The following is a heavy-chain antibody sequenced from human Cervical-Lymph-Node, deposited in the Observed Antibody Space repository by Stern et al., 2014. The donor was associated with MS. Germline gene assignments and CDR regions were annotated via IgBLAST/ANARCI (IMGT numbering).Heavy chain of an antibody. Sequence: QLQLQESGPGLVKPSQTLSLTCSVSGDSISSGSYYWSWIRQPAGKGLEXIGRVYFSGSTRYNPSLKSRVTISIDTSKNQFSLNLSSVTAADTAVYYCARALSRSWYDGVFDQWGQGTLVTVSS. CDR3: ARALSRSWYDGVFDQ. CDR2: VYFSGST. CDR1: GDSISSGSYY. V-gene: IGHV4-61*02. D-gene: IGHD6-13*01. J-gene: IGHJ4*02.